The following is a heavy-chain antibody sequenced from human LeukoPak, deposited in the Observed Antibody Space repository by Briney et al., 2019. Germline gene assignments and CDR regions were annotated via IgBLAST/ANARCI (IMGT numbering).Heavy chain of an antibody. CDR1: GFTFSSYG. CDR3: TTAGTCSGGSCYSAFDY. Sequence: GGSLRLSCAASGFTFSSYGMHWVRQAPGKGLEWVAVIWYDGSNKYYADSVKGRFTISRDNSKNTLYLQMNSLKTEDTAVYYCTTAGTCSGGSCYSAFDYWGQGTLVTVSS. V-gene: IGHV3-33*01. J-gene: IGHJ4*02. CDR2: IWYDGSNK. D-gene: IGHD2-15*01.